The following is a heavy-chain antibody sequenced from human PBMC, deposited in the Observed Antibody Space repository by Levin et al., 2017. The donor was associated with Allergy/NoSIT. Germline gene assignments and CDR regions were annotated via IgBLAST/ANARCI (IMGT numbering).Heavy chain of an antibody. V-gene: IGHV4-59*08. Sequence: SETLSLTCSVSGGSISSYYWSWIRQPPGRGLEWIGYIYYSGSTNYNSSLKSRVTISVDTSKNQFSLNLSSVTVADTAVYYCARHDGYSSAWWFVDWGQGTLVTVSS. J-gene: IGHJ4*02. CDR2: IYYSGST. CDR1: GGSISSYY. CDR3: ARHDGYSSAWWFVD. D-gene: IGHD6-19*01.